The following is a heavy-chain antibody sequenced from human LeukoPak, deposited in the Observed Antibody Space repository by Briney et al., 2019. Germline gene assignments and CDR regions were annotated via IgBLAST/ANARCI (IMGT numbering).Heavy chain of an antibody. CDR3: ARIGYGMHIGAFDI. J-gene: IGHJ3*02. CDR2: IYTSGST. D-gene: IGHD3-16*01. Sequence: PSETLSLTCAVYVGSFSGYYWSWIRQPPGKGLEWIGRIYTSGSTNYNPSLKSRVTMSVDTSKNQFSLKLSSVTAADTAVYYCARIGYGMHIGAFDIWGQGTMVTVSS. V-gene: IGHV4-59*10. CDR1: VGSFSGYY.